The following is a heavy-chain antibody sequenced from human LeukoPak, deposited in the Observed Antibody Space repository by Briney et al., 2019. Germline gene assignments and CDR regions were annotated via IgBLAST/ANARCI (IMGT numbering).Heavy chain of an antibody. V-gene: IGHV3-74*01. CDR3: TRGQSSGYSSGDY. D-gene: IGHD3-22*01. J-gene: IGHJ4*02. Sequence: GGSLRLSCAASGFTFSRYWMHWVRQAPGKGLVWVSRIESDGTTTTYADSVKGRFTISRDNAKNTLYLQINSLRAEDTAVYYCTRGQSSGYSSGDYWGQGTLVTVSS. CDR1: GFTFSRYW. CDR2: IESDGTTT.